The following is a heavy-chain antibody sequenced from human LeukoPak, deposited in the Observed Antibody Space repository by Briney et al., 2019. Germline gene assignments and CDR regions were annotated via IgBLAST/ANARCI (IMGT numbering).Heavy chain of an antibody. CDR2: IGAYNGNT. CDR3: ARVGGPVGYSDRNPYYFDY. V-gene: IGHV1-18*04. CDR1: GYAFTSYG. J-gene: IGHJ4*02. D-gene: IGHD1-14*01. Sequence: ASVKVSFKSSGYAFTSYGISWVRLAPGQGLGLMGWIGAYNGNTNYAQKLQGRVTMTTDTSTSTAYMELRSLRSDDTAVYYCARVGGPVGYSDRNPYYFDYWGQGTLVTVSS.